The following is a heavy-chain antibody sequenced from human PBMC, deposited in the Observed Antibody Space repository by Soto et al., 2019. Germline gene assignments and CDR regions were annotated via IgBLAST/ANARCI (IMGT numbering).Heavy chain of an antibody. V-gene: IGHV1-2*02. CDR1: GYTFTDYY. CDR2: INPTNSGT. CDR3: ARGITSRLVFYYYYMDV. J-gene: IGHJ6*03. Sequence: QVQLVQSGAEVKKPGASVQVSCKASGYTFTDYYIHWVRQAPGQGLQWLGWINPTNSGTRYARSFQGRVTVTRDTSISTAYMELSSLRSDDTAVYYCARGITSRLVFYYYYMDVWGFGTTVTVSS.